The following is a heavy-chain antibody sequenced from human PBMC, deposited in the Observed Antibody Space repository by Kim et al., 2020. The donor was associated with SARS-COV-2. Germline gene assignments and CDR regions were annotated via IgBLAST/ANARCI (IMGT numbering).Heavy chain of an antibody. V-gene: IGHV3-7*03. Sequence: GGSLRLSCTTSGFTFSDYWMNWIRQGPGKGLEWVASIKTDGSEKYYGDSMKGRFTISRDQAKHSVYLQMDTLRAEYTAIYYCARLSGWGRFDHWGQGTLVTVSS. J-gene: IGHJ5*02. CDR3: ARLSGWGRFDH. D-gene: IGHD2-15*01. CDR1: GFTFSDYW. CDR2: IKTDGSEK.